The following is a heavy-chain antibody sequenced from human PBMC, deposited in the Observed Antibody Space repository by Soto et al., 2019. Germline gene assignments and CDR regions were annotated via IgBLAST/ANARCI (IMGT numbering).Heavy chain of an antibody. CDR1: GYTFTTYA. CDR3: ARSRVRGGYYFDY. D-gene: IGHD3-16*01. Sequence: GASVKVSCKASGYTFTTYAIHWVGQALGQSLEWMGWINTDNGNTYYSQKMQARVTITRDTSASTAYMELSRLRSEDTAVYYCARSRVRGGYYFDYWGQGALVTVSS. CDR2: INTDNGNT. J-gene: IGHJ4*02. V-gene: IGHV1-3*04.